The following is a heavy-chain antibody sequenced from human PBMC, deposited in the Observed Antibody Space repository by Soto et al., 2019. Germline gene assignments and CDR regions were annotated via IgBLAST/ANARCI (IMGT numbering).Heavy chain of an antibody. CDR2: IHPNTGGT. Sequence: QVQLVQSGAEVRKPGASVKVSCKASGYPYTNSYMHWVRQAPGQGLEWMGWIHPNTGGTNYAQKLQGRFTMTRDTSVSTVYMELNRLTSDDTAIYFCASDFRTRGWFRQAGNFAMDVWGQGTTVTVS. CDR1: GYPYTNSY. J-gene: IGHJ6*02. V-gene: IGHV1-2*02. CDR3: ASDFRTRGWFRQAGNFAMDV. D-gene: IGHD6-19*01.